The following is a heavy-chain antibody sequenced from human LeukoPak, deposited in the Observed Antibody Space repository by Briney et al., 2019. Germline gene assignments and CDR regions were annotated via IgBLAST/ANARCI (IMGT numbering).Heavy chain of an antibody. CDR3: ARDGNRDGDMDV. CDR2: ISSSSSTI. V-gene: IGHV3-48*01. Sequence: GGSLRLSCAASGFTFSSYSMNWVRQAPGKGLEWVSYISSSSSTIYYADSVKGRFTVSRDSAKRSLYLQMNSLRAEDTAVYYCARDGNRDGDMDVWGKGTTVTVSS. D-gene: IGHD1-1*01. J-gene: IGHJ6*03. CDR1: GFTFSSYS.